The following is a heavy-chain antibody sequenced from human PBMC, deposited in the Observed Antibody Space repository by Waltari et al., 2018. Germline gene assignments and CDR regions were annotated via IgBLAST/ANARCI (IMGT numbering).Heavy chain of an antibody. CDR2: INLDGSEK. CDR3: AKNRRGYDSGWSYFDY. V-gene: IGHV3-7*01. Sequence: EVQLVESGGALVQPGGSLRLSCVASGFTFSRYWLSWVRQAPGKGLEWVANINLDGSEKYYVESVRGRFDISRDNAKNSLYLQMNNLRAEDTAVYYCAKNRRGYDSGWSYFDYWGQGTLVTVSS. D-gene: IGHD6-19*01. CDR1: GFTFSRYW. J-gene: IGHJ4*02.